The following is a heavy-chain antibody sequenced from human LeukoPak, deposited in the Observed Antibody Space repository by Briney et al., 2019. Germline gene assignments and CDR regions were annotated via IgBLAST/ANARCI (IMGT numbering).Heavy chain of an antibody. Sequence: GGSLRLSCAASGFTFSNYGMHWVRQAPGKGLEWVAVISYDGSNKYYADSVKGRFTISRDNSKNTLYLQMNSLRAEDTAVYYCAKDYYSSSWYRYYYYYMDVWGKGTTVTVSS. CDR1: GFTFSNYG. CDR3: AKDYYSSSWYRYYYYYMDV. CDR2: ISYDGSNK. J-gene: IGHJ6*03. D-gene: IGHD6-13*01. V-gene: IGHV3-30*18.